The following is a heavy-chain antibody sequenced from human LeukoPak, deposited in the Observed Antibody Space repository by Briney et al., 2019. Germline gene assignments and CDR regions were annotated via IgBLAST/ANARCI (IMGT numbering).Heavy chain of an antibody. Sequence: GGSLRLSCAASGFTFSSHGMHWVRQAPGKGLEWVAVISYDGSNKYYADSVKGRFTISRDNSKNTLYLQMNSLRAEDTAVYYCAKLLGDPNWFDPWGQGTLVTVSS. J-gene: IGHJ5*02. V-gene: IGHV3-30*18. CDR3: AKLLGDPNWFDP. CDR2: ISYDGSNK. D-gene: IGHD4-17*01. CDR1: GFTFSSHG.